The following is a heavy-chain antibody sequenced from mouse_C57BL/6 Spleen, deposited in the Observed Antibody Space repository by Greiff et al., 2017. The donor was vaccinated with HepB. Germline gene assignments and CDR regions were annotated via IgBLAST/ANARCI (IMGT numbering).Heavy chain of an antibody. CDR2: INPNNGGT. Sequence: VQLKQSGPELVKPGASVKIPCKASGYTFTDYNMDWVKQSHGKSLEWIGDINPNNGGTIYNQKFKGKATLTVDKSSSTAYMELRSLTSEDTAVYYCARGITTVVAYYFDYWGQAPLSQSPQ. D-gene: IGHD1-1*01. V-gene: IGHV1-18*01. CDR1: GYTFTDYN. J-gene: IGHJ2*01. CDR3: ARGITTVVAYYFDY.